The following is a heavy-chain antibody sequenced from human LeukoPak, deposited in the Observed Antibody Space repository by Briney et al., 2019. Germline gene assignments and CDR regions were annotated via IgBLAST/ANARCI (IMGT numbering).Heavy chain of an antibody. D-gene: IGHD5-24*01. J-gene: IGHJ1*01. CDR2: ISGSGGST. CDR1: GFTFSSYA. CDR3: AKGGEMATIFEYFQH. Sequence: GGSLRLSCAASGFTFSSYAMSWVRQAPGKGLEWVSAISGSGGSTYYADSVKGRFTISRDNSKNTLYLQMNSLRAEDTAVYYCAKGGEMATIFEYFQHWGQGTLVTVSS. V-gene: IGHV3-23*01.